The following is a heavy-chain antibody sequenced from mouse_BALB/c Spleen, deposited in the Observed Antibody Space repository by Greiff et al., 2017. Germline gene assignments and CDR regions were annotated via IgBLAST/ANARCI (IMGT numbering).Heavy chain of an antibody. J-gene: IGHJ3*01. D-gene: IGHD2-4*01. Sequence: DVKLVESGGGLVQPGGSLKLSCAASGFTFSSYTMSWVRQTPEKRLEWVAYISNGGGSTYYPDTVKGRFTISRDNAKNTLYLQMSSLKSEDTAMYYCARVYYDYFLFAYWGQGTLVTVSA. CDR3: ARVYYDYFLFAY. V-gene: IGHV5-12-2*01. CDR1: GFTFSSYT. CDR2: ISNGGGST.